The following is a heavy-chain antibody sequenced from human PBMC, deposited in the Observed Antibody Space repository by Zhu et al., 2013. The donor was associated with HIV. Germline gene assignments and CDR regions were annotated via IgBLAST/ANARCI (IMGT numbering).Heavy chain of an antibody. D-gene: IGHD1-20*01. V-gene: IGHV1-69*01. CDR1: GGTFSSYA. CDR3: ARETYSITGTDRYNWFDP. CDR2: IIPIFGTA. Sequence: QVQLVQSGAEVKKPGSSVKVSCKASGGTFSSYAISWVRQAPGQGLEWMGGIIPIFGTANYAQKFQGRVTITADESTSTAYMELSSLRSEDTAVYYCARETYSITGTDRYNWFDPWGQGTLVTVSS. J-gene: IGHJ5*02.